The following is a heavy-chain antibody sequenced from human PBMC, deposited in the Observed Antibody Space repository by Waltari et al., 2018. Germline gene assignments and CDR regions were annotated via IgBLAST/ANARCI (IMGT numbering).Heavy chain of an antibody. V-gene: IGHV3-7*03. J-gene: IGHJ4*02. Sequence: EIQVVESGGGLVQPGGSLRLSCAASGFTFSSYWMSWVRQAPGKGLEWVGNIKQDGSAKFYLDSVKGRFTISRDNAKNTLYLQMNSLRAEDTALYYCARAVDVADYWGQGTLVTVSS. D-gene: IGHD5-12*01. CDR2: IKQDGSAK. CDR1: GFTFSSYW. CDR3: ARAVDVADY.